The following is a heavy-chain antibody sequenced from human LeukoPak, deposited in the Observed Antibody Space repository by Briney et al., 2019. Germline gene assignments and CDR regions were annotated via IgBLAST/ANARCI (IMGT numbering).Heavy chain of an antibody. CDR2: IRYDGSNK. CDR3: ARAYYDSSNLRDGFDI. CDR1: GFTFSSYG. J-gene: IGHJ3*02. V-gene: IGHV3-30*02. D-gene: IGHD3-22*01. Sequence: PGGSLRLSCAASGFTFSSYGMHWVRQAPGKGLEWVAFIRYDGSNKYYADSVKGRFTISRDNAKNSLYLQMNSLRAEDTAMYYCARAYYDSSNLRDGFDIWGQGTMVTVSS.